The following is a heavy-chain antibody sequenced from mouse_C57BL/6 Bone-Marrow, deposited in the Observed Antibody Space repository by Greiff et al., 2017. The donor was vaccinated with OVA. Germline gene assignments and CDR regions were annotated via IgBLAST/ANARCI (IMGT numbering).Heavy chain of an antibody. V-gene: IGHV1-55*01. CDR1: GCTFTSYW. Sequence: QVQLQQPGAELVKPGASVKMSCKASGCTFTSYWITWVKQRPGQGLEWIGDIYPGSGSTNYNEKFKSKATLTVDTSSSTAYMQLSSLTSEDSAVYYCARPEIYDGYFHFDYWGQGTTLTVSS. CDR2: IYPGSGST. CDR3: ARPEIYDGYFHFDY. J-gene: IGHJ2*01. D-gene: IGHD2-3*01.